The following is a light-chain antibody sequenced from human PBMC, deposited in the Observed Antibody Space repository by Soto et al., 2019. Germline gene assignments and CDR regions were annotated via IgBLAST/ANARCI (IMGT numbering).Light chain of an antibody. CDR2: KNN. CDR3: SSFTGSSTWV. Sequence: QSVLTQPPSASGTPGQTVTISCSGSSYNIEKNLAYWYQQLPGTAPKLLIYKNNQRPSGVSDRFSASKSGNTASLTISGLQPEDEADYYCSSFTGSSTWVFGGGTKLTVL. V-gene: IGLV1-47*01. J-gene: IGLJ3*02. CDR1: SYNIEKNL.